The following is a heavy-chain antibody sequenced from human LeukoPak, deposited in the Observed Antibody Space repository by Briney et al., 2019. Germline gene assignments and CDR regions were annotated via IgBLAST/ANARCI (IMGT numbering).Heavy chain of an antibody. Sequence: ASVEVSCKASGYTFTSYGISWVQQAPGQGLEWMGWISTYNGHTNYARKVQGRVTMTTDTSTSTAYMELRSLRSDDTAVYYCAREGGRYCSGGSCYSSNGWYGGLNYWGQGTLVTVSS. J-gene: IGHJ4*02. V-gene: IGHV1-18*01. CDR2: ISTYNGHT. CDR3: AREGGRYCSGGSCYSSNGWYGGLNY. CDR1: GYTFTSYG. D-gene: IGHD2-15*01.